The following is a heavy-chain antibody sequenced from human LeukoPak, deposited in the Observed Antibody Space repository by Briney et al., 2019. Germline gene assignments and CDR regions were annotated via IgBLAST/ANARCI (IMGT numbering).Heavy chain of an antibody. CDR3: ARNFCSSTSCYAYYFDY. CDR1: GGSISSYY. J-gene: IGHJ4*02. V-gene: IGHV4-59*08. D-gene: IGHD2-2*01. Sequence: SETLSLTCTVSGGSISSYYWSWLRQPPGKGLEWIGYIYYSGSTNYNPSLKSRVTISVDTSKNQFSLKLSSVTAADTAVYYCARNFCSSTSCYAYYFDYWGQGTLVTVSS. CDR2: IYYSGST.